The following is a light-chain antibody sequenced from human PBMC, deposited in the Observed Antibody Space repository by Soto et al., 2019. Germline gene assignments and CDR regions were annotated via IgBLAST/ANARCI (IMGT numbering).Light chain of an antibody. Sequence: QSVLTQPASVSGSPGQSITISCIGTSSDVGSYNYVSWYQHHPGKAPKLIIYEVSNRPSGVSNRFSGSKSGNTASLTISGLQAEDEAAYYCSSYTFYSALYVVFGGGTKLTVL. J-gene: IGLJ2*01. CDR2: EVS. V-gene: IGLV2-14*01. CDR3: SSYTFYSALYVV. CDR1: SSDVGSYNY.